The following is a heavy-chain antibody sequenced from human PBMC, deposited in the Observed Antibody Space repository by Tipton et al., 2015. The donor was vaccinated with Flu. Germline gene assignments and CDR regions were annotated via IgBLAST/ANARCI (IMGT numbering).Heavy chain of an antibody. J-gene: IGHJ6*02. CDR3: ARGGSSGQNYYYGMDV. Sequence: SGFTFSSYGMHWVRQAPGKGLEWVAVIWYDGSNKYYADSVKGRFTISRDNSKNTLYLQMNSLRAEDTAVYYCARGGSSGQNYYYGMDVWGQGTTVTVSS. D-gene: IGHD6-19*01. V-gene: IGHV3-33*01. CDR1: GFTFSSYG. CDR2: IWYDGSNK.